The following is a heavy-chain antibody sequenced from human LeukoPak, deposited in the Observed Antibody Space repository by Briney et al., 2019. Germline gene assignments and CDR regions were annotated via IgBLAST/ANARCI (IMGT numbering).Heavy chain of an antibody. CDR3: AKYPAGRSLDV. CDR1: GFTFSSFA. D-gene: IGHD3-3*01. CDR2: ISATGGTT. J-gene: IGHJ6*02. V-gene: IGHV3-23*01. Sequence: EGSLRLSCAASGFTFSSFAMSWVRQAPAQGLEWVSTISATGGTTYYADSVKGRFTISRDNSKNTLYLQMNSLRAEDTAVYYCAKYPAGRSLDVWGQGTTVTVSS.